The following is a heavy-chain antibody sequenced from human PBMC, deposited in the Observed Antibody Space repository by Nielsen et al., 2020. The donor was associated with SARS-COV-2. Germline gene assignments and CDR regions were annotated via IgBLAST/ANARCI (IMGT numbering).Heavy chain of an antibody. CDR2: IWYDGSEI. CDR3: TRAPYSSGDFDF. Sequence: GESLKISCAASGFTSGSYGMHWVRQAPGKGLEWLAVIWYDGSEIYYADSVNGRFTISRDTSKNTLYLQMNSLRVEDTAVYYCTRAPYSSGDFDFWGQGTLVTVSS. V-gene: IGHV3-33*01. CDR1: GFTSGSYG. D-gene: IGHD6-25*01. J-gene: IGHJ4*02.